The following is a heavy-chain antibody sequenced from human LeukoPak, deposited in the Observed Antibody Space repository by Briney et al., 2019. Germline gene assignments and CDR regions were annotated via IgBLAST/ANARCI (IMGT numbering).Heavy chain of an antibody. J-gene: IGHJ6*02. V-gene: IGHV3-64*02. Sequence: GGSLRLSCAASGFTFSNYAMHWVRQAPGGGLEYVSAISSNGSSTYYADSVKGRFTISRDNSKNTLFLQMGSLRVEDMAVYYCARGLRAYYYYGMDVWGQGTTVTVSS. CDR1: GFTFSNYA. CDR2: ISSNGSST. CDR3: ARGLRAYYYYGMDV. D-gene: IGHD3-3*01.